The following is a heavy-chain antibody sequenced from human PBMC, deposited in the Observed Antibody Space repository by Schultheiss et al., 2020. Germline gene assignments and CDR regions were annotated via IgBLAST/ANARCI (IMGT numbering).Heavy chain of an antibody. CDR3: ARSYSGSYFTYYHGMDV. D-gene: IGHD1-26*01. J-gene: IGHJ6*02. CDR2: INSDGSST. Sequence: GGSLRLSCAASGFTFSSYWMHWVRQAPGKGLVWVSRINSDGSSTSYADSVKGRFTISRDNAKNSLYLQMNSLRAEDTAVYYCARSYSGSYFTYYHGMDVWGQGTTVTVSS. CDR1: GFTFSSYW. V-gene: IGHV3-74*01.